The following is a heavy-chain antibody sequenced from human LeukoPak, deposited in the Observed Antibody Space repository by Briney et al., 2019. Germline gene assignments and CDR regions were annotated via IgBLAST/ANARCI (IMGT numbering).Heavy chain of an antibody. V-gene: IGHV4-30-4*08. D-gene: IGHD6-13*01. CDR3: ARGGETAAQLPDNWFDP. J-gene: IGHJ5*02. Sequence: PSETLSLTCTVSGGSISSGDYYWSWIRQPPGKGLEWIGYIYYSGSTYYNPSLKSRVTISVDTSKNQFSLKLSSVTAADTAVYYCARGGETAAQLPDNWFDPWGQGTLVTVSS. CDR2: IYYSGST. CDR1: GGSISSGDYY.